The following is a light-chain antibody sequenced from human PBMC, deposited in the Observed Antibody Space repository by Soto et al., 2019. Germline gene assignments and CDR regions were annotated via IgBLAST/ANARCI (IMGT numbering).Light chain of an antibody. CDR2: EVT. Sequence: QSALTQPPSASGSLGQSVTISCTGTTTDIGHYNFVSWYRQDPGKAPKLILYEVTNRPSGVPDRFSGSKSGNTASLTVSGLQPDDEAEFSCSSYSGSNNLGIFGTGTKNTV. CDR1: TTDIGHYNF. CDR3: SSYSGSNNLGI. J-gene: IGLJ1*01. V-gene: IGLV2-8*01.